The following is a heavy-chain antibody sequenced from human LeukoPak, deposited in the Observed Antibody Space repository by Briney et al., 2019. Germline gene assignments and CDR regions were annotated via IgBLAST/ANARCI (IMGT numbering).Heavy chain of an antibody. Sequence: SETLSLTCTVSGGSISNYYWSWIRQPPGKAMEWIGFIYYSGSTHYNPSLKSRVTMSVETSKNQFSLKLSSVTAADTAVYYCARAGVGYSYGFDYWGQGTLVTVSS. CDR2: IYYSGST. CDR3: ARAGVGYSYGFDY. D-gene: IGHD5-18*01. J-gene: IGHJ4*02. V-gene: IGHV4-59*12. CDR1: GGSISNYY.